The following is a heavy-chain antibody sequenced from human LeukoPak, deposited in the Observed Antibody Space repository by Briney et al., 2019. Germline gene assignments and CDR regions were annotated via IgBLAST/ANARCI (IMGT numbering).Heavy chain of an antibody. CDR3: AKDRYVVGAFEGY. Sequence: GGSLRLSCAASGFTFSSYAMSWVRQAPGKGLEWVSAISGSGGSTYYADSVMGRFTISRDNSKNTLYLQMNSLRAEDTAVYYCAKDRYVVGAFEGYWGQGTLVTVSS. CDR1: GFTFSSYA. CDR2: ISGSGGST. D-gene: IGHD1-14*01. J-gene: IGHJ4*02. V-gene: IGHV3-23*01.